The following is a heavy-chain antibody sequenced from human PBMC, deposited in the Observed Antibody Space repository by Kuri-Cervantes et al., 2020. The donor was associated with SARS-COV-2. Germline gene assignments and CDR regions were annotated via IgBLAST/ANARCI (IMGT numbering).Heavy chain of an antibody. V-gene: IGHV1-18*01. CDR3: ARGHSALKRELLPFDY. D-gene: IGHD1-26*01. CDR1: GYTFTSYG. J-gene: IGHJ4*02. Sequence: ASVKVSCKASGYTFTSYGISWVRQAPGQGLEWMGWISAYNGNTNYAQKLQGRVTMTTDTSTSTAYMELRSLRSDDTAGYYCARGHSALKRELLPFDYWGQGTLVTVSS. CDR2: ISAYNGNT.